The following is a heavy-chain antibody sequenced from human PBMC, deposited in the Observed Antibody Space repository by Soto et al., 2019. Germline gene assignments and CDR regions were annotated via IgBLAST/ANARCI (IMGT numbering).Heavy chain of an antibody. J-gene: IGHJ4*02. Sequence: SETLSLTCAVSVGSISSGGYAWAWIRQPPGKGLEWVGYIYQSGSTYYNPSLKSRVTIAADRSKNQFSLNLASVTAADTAVYYCARSYSGGDAYFDYWGQGTVVTVSS. CDR3: ARSYSGGDAYFDY. CDR2: IYQSGST. CDR1: VGSISSGGYA. V-gene: IGHV4-30-2*01. D-gene: IGHD2-21*02.